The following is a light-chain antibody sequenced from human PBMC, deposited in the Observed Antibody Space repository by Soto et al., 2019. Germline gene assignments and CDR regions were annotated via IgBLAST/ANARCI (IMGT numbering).Light chain of an antibody. CDR2: GAS. Sequence: EIVMTQSRATLSVSPGERATHTCRASQSVSSNLAWYQQKPGQDPRLLIYGASTRATGIPARFSGSGSGTEFTLTISSLQSEDFAVYYCQHYNNWPRTFGQGTKVEIK. CDR1: QSVSSN. CDR3: QHYNNWPRT. V-gene: IGKV3-15*01. J-gene: IGKJ1*01.